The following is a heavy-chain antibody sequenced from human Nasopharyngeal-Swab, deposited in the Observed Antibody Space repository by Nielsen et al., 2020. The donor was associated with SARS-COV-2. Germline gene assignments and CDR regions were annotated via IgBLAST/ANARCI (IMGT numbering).Heavy chain of an antibody. V-gene: IGHV3-20*01. CDR2: INRIGGSA. CDR1: GFSFDDYA. D-gene: IGHD3-3*01. Sequence: GGSLRLSCAASGFSFDDYAMSWVRQVPGKGLKWVANINRIGGSADYSDAVKGRFPISRDNAKNSLYLQMNSLRAEDTAIYHCARQTIYSFGWFDSWGQGNLVTVSS. J-gene: IGHJ5*01. CDR3: ARQTIYSFGWFDS.